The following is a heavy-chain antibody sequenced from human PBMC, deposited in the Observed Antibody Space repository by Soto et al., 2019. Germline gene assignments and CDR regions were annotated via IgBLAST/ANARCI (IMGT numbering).Heavy chain of an antibody. D-gene: IGHD2-8*01. CDR2: INSDGSST. CDR1: GFTFSSYW. J-gene: IGHJ4*02. CDR3: ARGGYCTNGVCYHFDY. V-gene: IGHV3-74*01. Sequence: PGGSLRLSCAASGFTFSSYWMHWVRQAPGKGLVWVSRINSDGSSTSYADSVKGRFTISRDNAKNTLYLQMNSLRAEDTAVYYCARGGYCTNGVCYHFDYWGQGTLVTVS.